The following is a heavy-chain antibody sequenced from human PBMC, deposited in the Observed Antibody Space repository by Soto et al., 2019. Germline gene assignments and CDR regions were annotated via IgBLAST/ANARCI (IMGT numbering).Heavy chain of an antibody. J-gene: IGHJ6*03. CDR3: ARDGWVSDYYYYMDV. CDR2: ISAYNGNT. V-gene: IGHV1-18*01. CDR1: GYTFTSYC. Sequence: ASVKVSCKASGYTFTSYCISWVRQAPGQGLEWMGWISAYNGNTNYAQKLQGRVTMTTDTSTSTAYMELRSLRSDDTAVYYCARDGWVSDYYYYMDVWGKGTTVTVSS. D-gene: IGHD3-10*01.